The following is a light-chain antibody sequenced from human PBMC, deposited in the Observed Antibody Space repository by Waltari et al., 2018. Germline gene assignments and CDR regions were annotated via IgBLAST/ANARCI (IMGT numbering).Light chain of an antibody. J-gene: IGKJ1*01. Sequence: DIQLTQSPSTLAACAGDRVTITCRASQSISSWLAWYQQKPGKAPKLLIYKASSLEGGVPSRFSGSGSGTEFTLTISSLQPDDFATYYCQQYDSYSGGTFGQGTKVEIK. CDR1: QSISSW. CDR3: QQYDSYSGGT. V-gene: IGKV1-5*03. CDR2: KAS.